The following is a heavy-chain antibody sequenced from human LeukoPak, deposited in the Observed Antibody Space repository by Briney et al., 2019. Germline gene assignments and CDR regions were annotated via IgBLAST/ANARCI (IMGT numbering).Heavy chain of an antibody. CDR2: IYSGGST. Sequence: PGGSLRLSGAASGFTVSSNYMSWVRQAPGKGLEWVSVIYSGGSTYYADSVKGRSTISRDNAKNSLYLQMNSLRAEDTAVYYCAGGAMVRGVMFDYWGQGTLVTVSS. CDR3: AGGAMVRGVMFDY. J-gene: IGHJ4*02. CDR1: GFTVSSNY. V-gene: IGHV3-53*01. D-gene: IGHD3-10*01.